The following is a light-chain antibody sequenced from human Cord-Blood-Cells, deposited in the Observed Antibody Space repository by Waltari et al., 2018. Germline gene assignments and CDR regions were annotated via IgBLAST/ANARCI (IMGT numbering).Light chain of an antibody. CDR1: QSVSSY. J-gene: IGKJ4*01. CDR2: DAS. CDR3: QQLSNWLT. Sequence: TVLTQSPATLSLAPVERATLSCSASQSVSSYLAWYQQKPGQAPRLLIYDASNRATGIPSRFSGSGSGTDFTLTISSLEPEDFAVYYCQQLSNWLTFGGGTKVEIK. V-gene: IGKV3-11*01.